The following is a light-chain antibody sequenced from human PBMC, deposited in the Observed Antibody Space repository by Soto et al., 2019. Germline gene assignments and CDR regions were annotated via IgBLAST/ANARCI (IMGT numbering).Light chain of an antibody. Sequence: QSVLTQPPSVSGAPGQRVTISCTGSSSNIGAGYAVHWYQQLPGTAPKVLIYGNSNRPTGVPDRFSCSKSGTSASLAITGLQAEDEADYYCQSYDSSLSGYVFGAGTKLTVL. J-gene: IGLJ1*01. CDR1: SSNIGAGYA. V-gene: IGLV1-40*01. CDR2: GNS. CDR3: QSYDSSLSGYV.